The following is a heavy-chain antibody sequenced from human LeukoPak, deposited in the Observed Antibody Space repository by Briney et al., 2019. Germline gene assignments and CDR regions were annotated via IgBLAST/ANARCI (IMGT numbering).Heavy chain of an antibody. CDR3: TTEFKELGSFFYFYYMDV. CDR2: IKTKSEGGTT. V-gene: IGHV3-15*01. J-gene: IGHJ6*03. D-gene: IGHD3-10*01. Sequence: GGSLRLSCTASGFTFSNAGMNWVRQAPGKGLEWVGRIKTKSEGGTTDYAAPAKGRFIISRDDSKNALFLQMDSLKSDDTAMYYCTTEFKELGSFFYFYYMDVWGTGTTVTISS. CDR1: GFTFSNAG.